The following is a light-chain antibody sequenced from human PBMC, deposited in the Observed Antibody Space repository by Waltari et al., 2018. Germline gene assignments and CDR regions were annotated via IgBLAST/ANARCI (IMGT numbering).Light chain of an antibody. CDR2: EVS. J-gene: IGLJ1*01. CDR3: SSYTSSSTHYV. V-gene: IGLV2-14*01. Sequence: QSALTQPASVSGSPGQSITISCTGTSSDVGGYNYVSWYQQHPGKAPKLMIYEVSKRPSGVSNRFPCSKSGNTASLTISGLQAEDEADYYCSSYTSSSTHYVFGTGTKVTVL. CDR1: SSDVGGYNY.